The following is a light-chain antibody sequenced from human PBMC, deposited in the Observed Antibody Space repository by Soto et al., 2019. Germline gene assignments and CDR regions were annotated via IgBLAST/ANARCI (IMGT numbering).Light chain of an antibody. Sequence: DIQMTQSPSSLSASVGDRVTITCRASQDIRNELGWFQQKPGKAPKRLIYIASSLQSGVPSRFSGSRSETEFTLTISSLQPEDYATYYCLQHNDYPPTFGQGTKVEI. J-gene: IGKJ1*01. CDR3: LQHNDYPPT. CDR2: IAS. V-gene: IGKV1-17*01. CDR1: QDIRNE.